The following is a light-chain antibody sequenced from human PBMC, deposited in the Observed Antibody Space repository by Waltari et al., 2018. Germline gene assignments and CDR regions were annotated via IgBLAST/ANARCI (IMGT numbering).Light chain of an antibody. J-gene: IGLJ2*01. V-gene: IGLV2-14*03. CDR2: DVS. CDR1: SSDVGGYNC. CDR3: SSKTSSSTVV. Sequence: QSALTQPASVSGSPGQSITISCTGTSSDVGGYNCVSWYQHHPGKAPKLLVFDVSNRPSGASNRFSGSKSGNTASLTIAGLQAGDEADYYRSSKTSSSTVVFGGGTKLTVL.